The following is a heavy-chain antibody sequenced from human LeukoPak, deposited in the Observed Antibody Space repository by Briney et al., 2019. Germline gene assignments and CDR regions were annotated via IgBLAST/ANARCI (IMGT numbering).Heavy chain of an antibody. J-gene: IGHJ1*01. CDR1: GYTSTDYF. V-gene: IGHV1/OR15-3*02. CDR3: ARDTECIRPNQH. D-gene: IGHD3-3*01. CDR2: INAGNGNT. Sequence: ASVKVSCKASGYTSTDYFMNWMRQAPGQRLEWMGWINAGNGNTKYSQKLQGRVTITRDTSSSTAYMQLSSLRSEDTAVYYCARDTECIRPNQH.